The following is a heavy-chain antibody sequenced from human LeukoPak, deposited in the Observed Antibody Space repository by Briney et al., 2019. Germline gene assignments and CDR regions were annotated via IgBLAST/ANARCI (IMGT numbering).Heavy chain of an antibody. J-gene: IGHJ4*02. CDR3: ARAPYYDFWSGYYRAPIEAYYFDY. Sequence: SETLSLTCTVSGGSISSYYWSWIRQPAGKGLEWIGRIYTSGSTNYNPSLKSRVTMSVDTSKNQFSLKLSSVTAADTAVYYCARAPYYDFWSGYYRAPIEAYYFDYWGQGTLVTVSS. V-gene: IGHV4-4*07. CDR2: IYTSGST. CDR1: GGSISSYY. D-gene: IGHD3-3*01.